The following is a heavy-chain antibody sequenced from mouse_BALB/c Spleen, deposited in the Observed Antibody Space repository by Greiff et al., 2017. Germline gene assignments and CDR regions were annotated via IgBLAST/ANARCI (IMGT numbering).Heavy chain of an antibody. D-gene: IGHD4-1*01. V-gene: IGHV3-6*02. CDR3: ARDRELGSFAY. CDR2: ISYDGSN. Sequence: EVKLVESGPGLVKPSQSLSLTCSVTGYSITSGYYWNWIRQFPGNKLEWMGYISYDGSNNYNPSLKNRISITRDTSKNQFFLKLNSVTTEDTATYYCARDRELGSFAYWGQGTLVTVSA. J-gene: IGHJ3*01. CDR1: GYSITSGYY.